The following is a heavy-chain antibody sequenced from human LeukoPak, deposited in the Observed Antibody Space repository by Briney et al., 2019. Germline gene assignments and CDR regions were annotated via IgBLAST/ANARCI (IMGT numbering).Heavy chain of an antibody. CDR3: ARGATVTGHYYSYYMDV. D-gene: IGHD4-17*01. V-gene: IGHV4-34*01. CDR1: GGSFSGYY. CDR2: INHSGST. J-gene: IGHJ6*03. Sequence: SETLSLTCAVYGGSFSGYYWSWIRQPPGKGLEWIGEINHSGSTNYNPSLKSRVTISVDTSKNQFSLKLSSVTAADTAVYYCARGATVTGHYYSYYMDVWGKGTTVTVSS.